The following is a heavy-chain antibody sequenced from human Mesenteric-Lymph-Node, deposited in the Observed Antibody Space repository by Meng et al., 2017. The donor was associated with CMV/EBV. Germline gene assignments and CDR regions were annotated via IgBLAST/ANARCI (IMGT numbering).Heavy chain of an antibody. CDR2: IYSSGSA. D-gene: IGHD6-13*01. V-gene: IGHV4-59*01. Sequence: SETLSLTCSVSGVSITTYYWSWIRQPPGKGLEWIGHIYSSGSANYNPSLESRVTISIDTSKNQFSLKLNSVTAADTAVYYCARAAADPKYYYYYGMDVWGQGTTVTVSS. CDR1: GVSITTYY. J-gene: IGHJ6*02. CDR3: ARAAADPKYYYYYGMDV.